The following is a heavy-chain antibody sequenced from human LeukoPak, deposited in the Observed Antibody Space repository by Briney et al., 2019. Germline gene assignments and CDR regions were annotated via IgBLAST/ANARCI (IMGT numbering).Heavy chain of an antibody. CDR1: GFTVSGNY. CDR3: AKDLYGDYDFDC. D-gene: IGHD4-17*01. Sequence: GGSLRLSCAASGFTVSGNYMSWVRQAPGKGLEWVSVIYSGANTYYADSVKGRFTISTDASKNTLYLQLNSLRAEDTAVYYCAKDLYGDYDFDCWGQGTLVTVSS. CDR2: IYSGANT. V-gene: IGHV3-53*01. J-gene: IGHJ4*02.